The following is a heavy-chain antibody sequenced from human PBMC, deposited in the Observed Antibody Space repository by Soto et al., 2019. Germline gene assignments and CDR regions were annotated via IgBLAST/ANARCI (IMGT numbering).Heavy chain of an antibody. V-gene: IGHV3-23*01. J-gene: IGHJ5*02. CDR1: GFTFSSYA. D-gene: IGHD1-1*01. Sequence: PGGSLRLSCAASGFTFSSYAMSWVRQAPGQGLEWVSAISGSGGSTYYADPVKGRFTISRDNAKNSLYLQMHSLRAEDTAVYYCARSPTTSLPGFEPWGQGTLVTVSS. CDR2: ISGSGGST. CDR3: ARSPTTSLPGFEP.